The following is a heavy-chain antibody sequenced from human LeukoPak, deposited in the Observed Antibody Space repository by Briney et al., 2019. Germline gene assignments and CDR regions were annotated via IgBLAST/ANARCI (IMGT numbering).Heavy chain of an antibody. CDR1: GGSISSSNW. CDR3: ARGGYSSSWYIRSVNFQH. Sequence: SGTLSLTCAVSGGSISSSNWWSWVRQPPGKGLEWIGEIYHSGSTNYNPSLKSRVTISVDTSKNQFSLKLSSVTAADTAVYYCARGGYSSSWYIRSVNFQHWGQGTLVTVSS. J-gene: IGHJ1*01. D-gene: IGHD6-13*01. CDR2: IYHSGST. V-gene: IGHV4-4*02.